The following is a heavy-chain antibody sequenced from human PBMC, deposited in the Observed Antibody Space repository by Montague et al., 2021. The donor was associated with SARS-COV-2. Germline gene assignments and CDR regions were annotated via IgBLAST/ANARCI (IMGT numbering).Heavy chain of an antibody. CDR1: GDSISTDNW. D-gene: IGHD2-2*01. V-gene: IGHV4-4*02. J-gene: IGHJ3*02. CDR3: ARGRRPVVVPGAGPAGRAFDI. Sequence: SETLSLTCVVSGDSISTDNWWTWVRQPPGKGLEWIGEVNQSGTTIYNPPVKSGVTISEDTSKNQFYLRLNSVTAADTAVYYCARGRRPVVVPGAGPAGRAFDIWGQGTMVTVSS. CDR2: VNQSGTT.